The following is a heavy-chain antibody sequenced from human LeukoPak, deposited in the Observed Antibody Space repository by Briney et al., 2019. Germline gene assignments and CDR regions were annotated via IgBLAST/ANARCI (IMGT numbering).Heavy chain of an antibody. Sequence: VASVKVSCKAFGYTFTSYGISWVRQAPGHGLEWMGWISAYNGNTNYAQKLQGRVTMTTDTSTSTAYMELRSLRSDDTAVYYCARSEVYYDILTGYYRDVSLGVGGPPMDVWGQGTTVTVSS. D-gene: IGHD3-9*01. CDR1: GYTFTSYG. CDR3: ARSEVYYDILTGYYRDVSLGVGGPPMDV. J-gene: IGHJ6*02. CDR2: ISAYNGNT. V-gene: IGHV1-18*01.